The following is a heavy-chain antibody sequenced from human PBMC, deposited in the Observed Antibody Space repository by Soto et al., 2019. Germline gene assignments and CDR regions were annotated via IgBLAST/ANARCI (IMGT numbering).Heavy chain of an antibody. Sequence: GGSLRLSCAASGFTFSNYAMSWVRQTSWKGLEWVSAISADGGGTYYTDPVKDRFTISRDNSDNTLYLQMTSLTAGDTAVYYCAKEMSIGRPYDYGGQGTLVTVSS. J-gene: IGHJ4*02. CDR3: AKEMSIGRPYDY. V-gene: IGHV3-23*01. CDR1: GFTFSNYA. D-gene: IGHD3-3*02. CDR2: ISADGGGT.